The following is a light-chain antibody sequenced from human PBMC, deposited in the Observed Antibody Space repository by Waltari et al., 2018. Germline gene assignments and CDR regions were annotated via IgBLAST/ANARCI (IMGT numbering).Light chain of an antibody. CDR3: METRQTPPFI. CDR1: QSLLPTNGYLY. Sequence: DIMMTQSPLSLAVTPGEPASISCRSSQSLLPTNGYLYLDWYLQKPGQAPQLLIYLGSFRAPGVPDRVSGRGSGNDFTTKINRGEAEDVGIYYCMETRQTPPFIFGPGTKVDIK. J-gene: IGKJ3*01. CDR2: LGS. V-gene: IGKV2-28*01.